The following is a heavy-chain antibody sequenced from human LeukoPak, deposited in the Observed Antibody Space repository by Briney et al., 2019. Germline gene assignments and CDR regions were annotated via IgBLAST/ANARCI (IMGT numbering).Heavy chain of an antibody. CDR1: GFTFSASW. CDR2: IKQDGSQR. CDR3: ARRGGSSSRRSPIVY. J-gene: IGHJ4*02. V-gene: IGHV3-7*01. Sequence: PGGSLRLSCTASGFTFSASWMTSVSQPPGKGTEWVANIKQDGSQRYYVDSVRGRFTISRDNAKNSLFLQMNGLRAEDTAVYYCARRGGSSSRRSPIVYWGQGTLVTVAS. D-gene: IGHD6-6*01.